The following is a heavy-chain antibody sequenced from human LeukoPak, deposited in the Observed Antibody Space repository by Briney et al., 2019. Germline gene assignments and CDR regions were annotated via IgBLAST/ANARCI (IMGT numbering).Heavy chain of an antibody. V-gene: IGHV3-33*08. J-gene: IGHJ4*02. CDR1: GFTFTNFW. CDR2: IWYDGSNK. D-gene: IGHD4-17*01. Sequence: GGSLRLSCAASGFTFTNFWISWVRQAPGKGLEWVAVIWYDGSNKYYADSVKGRFTISRDNSKNTLYLQMNSLRAEDTAVYYCARTYDYGDYGIYYRGQGTLVTVSS. CDR3: ARTYDYGDYGIYY.